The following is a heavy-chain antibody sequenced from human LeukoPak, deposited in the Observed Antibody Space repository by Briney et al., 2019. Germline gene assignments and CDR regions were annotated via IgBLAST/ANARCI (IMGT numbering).Heavy chain of an antibody. CDR2: IYYSGST. CDR3: ARQLGYCSSTSCYADKVDY. J-gene: IGHJ4*02. CDR1: GGSISNYY. Sequence: SETLSLTCTVSGGSISNYYWSWIRQPPGKGLEWIGSIYYSGSTYYDPSLKSRVTISVDTSKNQFSLKLSSVTAADTAVYYCARQLGYCSSTSCYADKVDYWGQGTLVTVSS. V-gene: IGHV4-59*05. D-gene: IGHD2-2*01.